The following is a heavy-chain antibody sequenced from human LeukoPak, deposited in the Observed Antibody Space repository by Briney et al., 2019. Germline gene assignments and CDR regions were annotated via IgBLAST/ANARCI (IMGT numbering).Heavy chain of an antibody. J-gene: IGHJ4*02. D-gene: IGHD6-19*01. CDR2: IYYSGTT. Sequence: SETLSLTCTVSGASISGSNYYWGWIRQPPGKGLEWIGSIYYSGTTYYNPSLKSRVTISVDTSKNQFSLELSSVTAADTALYYCTYSSGWSYYFDYWGRGTLVSVSS. CDR1: GASISGSNYY. CDR3: TYSSGWSYYFDY. V-gene: IGHV4-39*01.